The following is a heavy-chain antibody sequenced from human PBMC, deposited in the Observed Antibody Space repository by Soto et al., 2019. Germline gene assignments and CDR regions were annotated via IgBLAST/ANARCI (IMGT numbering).Heavy chain of an antibody. J-gene: IGHJ6*02. Sequence: QVQLQQWGAGLLKPSETLSLTCAVYGGSFSGYYWRWIRQPPGKGLEWIGEINHSGSTNYNPSLKSRVTISVDTSKNQFSLKLSSVTAADTAVYYCARMYSSGWYPLGYYGMDVWGQGTTVTVSS. D-gene: IGHD6-19*01. CDR2: INHSGST. V-gene: IGHV4-34*01. CDR3: ARMYSSGWYPLGYYGMDV. CDR1: GGSFSGYY.